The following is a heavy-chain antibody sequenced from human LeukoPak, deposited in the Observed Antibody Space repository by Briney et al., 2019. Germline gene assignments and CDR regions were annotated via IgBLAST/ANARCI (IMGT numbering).Heavy chain of an antibody. CDR3: TRAGYSSGFDS. CDR1: GFTFSGYW. D-gene: IGHD6-19*01. Sequence: GSLRLSCAASGFTFSGYWMHWVRQAPGKGLVWVSRINSDGYSITYADSVKGRFTISRDNAKNTLYLQMNSLIAEDTAVYFCTRAGYSSGFDSWGQGTLVTVSS. J-gene: IGHJ5*01. CDR2: INSDGYSI. V-gene: IGHV3-74*03.